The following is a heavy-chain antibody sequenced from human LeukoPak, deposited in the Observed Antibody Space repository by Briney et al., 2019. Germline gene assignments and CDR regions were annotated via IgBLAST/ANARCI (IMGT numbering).Heavy chain of an antibody. Sequence: PGGSLRLSCAASGFTFSNYGMNWVRQAPGKGLEWVSSISSSSSTYIYYADSVKGRFTISRDNAKNSLYLQMNSLRAEDTAVYYCAKSSGWNYYYYYMDVWGKGTTVIASS. CDR2: ISSSSSTYI. CDR1: GFTFSNYG. J-gene: IGHJ6*03. V-gene: IGHV3-21*01. D-gene: IGHD6-19*01. CDR3: AKSSGWNYYYYYMDV.